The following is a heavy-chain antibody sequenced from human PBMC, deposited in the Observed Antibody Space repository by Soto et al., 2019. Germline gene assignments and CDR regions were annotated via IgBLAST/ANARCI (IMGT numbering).Heavy chain of an antibody. CDR2: LNPATGKP. V-gene: IGHV1-3*01. D-gene: IGHD6-19*01. CDR3: AREYSNGRTTNYYFDF. J-gene: IGHJ4*02. Sequence: QVHLVQSGAEVRNPGASVKVSCKTSGYSYTTYSIHWVRQAPGHRLEWMGWLNPATGKPRYSERFQGRLTIAGDTSATTVFMELSSLTSEDTAVYYCAREYSNGRTTNYYFDFWGQGTLVTVSS. CDR1: GYSYTTYS.